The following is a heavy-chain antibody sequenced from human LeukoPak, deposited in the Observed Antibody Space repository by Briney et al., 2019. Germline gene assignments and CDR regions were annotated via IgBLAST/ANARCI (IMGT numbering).Heavy chain of an antibody. V-gene: IGHV1-58*01. CDR2: IVVGSGNT. Sequence: ASVKVSCKASGFTFTSSAVQWVRQARGQRLEWIGWIVVGSGNTNYAQKFQGRVTMTRDTSTSTVYMELSSLRSEDTAVYYCARGSMVAAKYNWFDPWGQGTLVTVSS. CDR1: GFTFTSSA. J-gene: IGHJ5*02. CDR3: ARGSMVAAKYNWFDP. D-gene: IGHD2-15*01.